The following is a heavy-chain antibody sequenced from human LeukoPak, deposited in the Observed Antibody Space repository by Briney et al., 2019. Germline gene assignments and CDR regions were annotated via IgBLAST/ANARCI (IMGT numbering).Heavy chain of an antibody. J-gene: IGHJ4*02. CDR2: IKGDGSEK. D-gene: IGHD1-1*01. CDR1: DFNFRSNW. CDR3: AKEGDWNLDY. Sequence: GGSLRLSCVASDFNFRSNWMDWVRQAPGKGLVWVANIKGDGSEKNYVGSVKGRFSISRDNAKNSLYLEMNSLRAEDTGVYYCAKEGDWNLDYWGQGALVTVSS. V-gene: IGHV3-7*04.